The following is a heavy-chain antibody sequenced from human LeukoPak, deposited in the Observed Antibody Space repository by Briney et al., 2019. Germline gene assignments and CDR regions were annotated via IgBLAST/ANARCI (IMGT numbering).Heavy chain of an antibody. CDR1: GFTFDDYA. Sequence: GGSLRLSCAASGFTFDDYAMHWVRQAPGKGLEWVSGISWNSGSIGYADSVKGRFTISRDNANNSLFLQMNSLRSEDTAVYYCARSLDYYDSSGYCDWFDPWGQGTLVTVSS. CDR3: ARSLDYYDSSGYCDWFDP. V-gene: IGHV3-9*01. J-gene: IGHJ5*02. D-gene: IGHD3-22*01. CDR2: ISWNSGSI.